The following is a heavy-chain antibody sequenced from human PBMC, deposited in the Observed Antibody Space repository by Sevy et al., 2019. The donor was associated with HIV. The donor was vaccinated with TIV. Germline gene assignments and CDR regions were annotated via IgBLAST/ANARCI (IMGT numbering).Heavy chain of an antibody. J-gene: IGHJ6*03. V-gene: IGHV3-21*01. CDR1: GFTFSSYS. CDR3: ARESPTYYYYYYMDV. CDR2: ISSSSSYI. Sequence: GGSLRLSCAASGFTFSSYSMNWVRQAPGKGLEWVSSISSSSSYIDYADSVKGRFTISRDNAKNSLYLQMNSLRAEDTAVYYCARESPTYYYYYYMDVWGKGTTVTVSS.